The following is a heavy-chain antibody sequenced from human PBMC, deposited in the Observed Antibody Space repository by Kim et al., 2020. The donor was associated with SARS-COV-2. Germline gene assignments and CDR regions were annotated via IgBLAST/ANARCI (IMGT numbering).Heavy chain of an antibody. D-gene: IGHD5-12*01. CDR2: ITSNGYST. CDR3: ARGTYGGYDY. CDR1: GFTFSRHS. V-gene: IGHV3-64*01. J-gene: IGHJ4*02. Sequence: GGSLRLSCAASGFTFSRHSMHWVRQAPGRGLEYVAGITSNGYSTYYGNSVKGRVTVSRDISKSTLHLQMGSLRPEDTALYYCARGTYGGYDYWGQGTLVTVSS.